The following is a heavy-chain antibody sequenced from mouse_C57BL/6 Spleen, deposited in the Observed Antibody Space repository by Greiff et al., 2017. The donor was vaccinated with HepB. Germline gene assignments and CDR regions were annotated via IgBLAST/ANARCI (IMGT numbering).Heavy chain of an antibody. CDR3: ARRFSYAMDY. CDR1: GYSITSGYY. J-gene: IGHJ4*01. CDR2: ISYDGSN. Sequence: EVKLQESGPGLVKPSQSLSLTCSVTGYSITSGYYWNWIRQFPGNKLEWMGYISYDGSNNYNPSLKNRISITRDTSKNQFFLKLNSVTTEDTATYYCARRFSYAMDYWGQGTSVTVSS. V-gene: IGHV3-6*01.